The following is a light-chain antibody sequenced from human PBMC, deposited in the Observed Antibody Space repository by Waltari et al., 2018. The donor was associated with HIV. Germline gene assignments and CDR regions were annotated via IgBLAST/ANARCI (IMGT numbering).Light chain of an antibody. V-gene: IGLV1-44*01. Sequence: QSVLTPPPSASGTPGQRVTSSCSGSSSHIGRITVKRYQQPPGTAPKLHIYSNNQRPAGVPDRFSGSKSGTSASLAISGLQSEDEADYYCAAWDGSLNGHVVFGGGTKLTVL. CDR1: SSHIGRIT. CDR3: AAWDGSLNGHVV. J-gene: IGLJ2*01. CDR2: SNN.